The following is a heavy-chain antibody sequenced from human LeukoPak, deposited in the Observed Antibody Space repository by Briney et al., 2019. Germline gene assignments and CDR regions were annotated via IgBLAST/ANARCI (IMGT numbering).Heavy chain of an antibody. D-gene: IGHD6-13*01. V-gene: IGHV3-23*01. J-gene: IGHJ4*02. Sequence: PGGSLRLSCAASGFTFSSYAVSWVRQAPGKGLEWVSVISGGGGTTYYADSVKGRFTISRDNSKNTLYLQMNSLRAEDTAVCYCAKGGQYTSSWYNYWGQGALVTVSS. CDR2: ISGGGGTT. CDR1: GFTFSSYA. CDR3: AKGGQYTSSWYNY.